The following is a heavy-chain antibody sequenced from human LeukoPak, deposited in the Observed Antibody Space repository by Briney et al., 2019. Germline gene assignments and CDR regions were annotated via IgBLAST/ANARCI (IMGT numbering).Heavy chain of an antibody. CDR3: ARVGDYVWGSYRYTDIDY. CDR1: GYTFTGYY. J-gene: IGHJ4*02. V-gene: IGHV1-2*06. CDR2: INPNSGGT. Sequence: GASVKVSCKASGYTFTGYYMHWVRQAPGQGLEWMGRINPNSGGTNYAQKFQGRVTMTRDTSISTAYMELSRLRSDDTAVCYCARVGDYVWGSYRYTDIDYWGQGTLVTVSS. D-gene: IGHD3-16*02.